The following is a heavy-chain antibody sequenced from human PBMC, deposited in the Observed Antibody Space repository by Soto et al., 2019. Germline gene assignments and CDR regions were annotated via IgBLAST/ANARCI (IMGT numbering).Heavy chain of an antibody. Sequence: PGGSLRLSCAASGFTFSSYAMNWVRQAPGKGLEWVSAISGSGGSTYYADSVKGRFTISRDNSKNTLYLQMNSLRAEDTAVYYCAKDWIYSGSYPRFDYWGQGTLVTVSS. CDR3: AKDWIYSGSYPRFDY. D-gene: IGHD1-26*01. CDR2: ISGSGGST. CDR1: GFTFSSYA. V-gene: IGHV3-23*01. J-gene: IGHJ4*02.